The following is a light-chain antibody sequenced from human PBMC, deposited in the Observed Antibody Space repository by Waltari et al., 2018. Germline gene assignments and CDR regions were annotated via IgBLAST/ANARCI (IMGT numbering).Light chain of an antibody. V-gene: IGKV1-39*01. CDR1: QSISSY. Sequence: IQMTQSPSSLSASVGDRVTITCRASQSISSYLNWYQQKPGKAPKLLIYAASSLQSGVPSRFSGSGSGTDFILTISGLQPEDFAMYYCQQSSNTPLTFGGGTKVEIK. CDR3: QQSSNTPLT. J-gene: IGKJ4*01. CDR2: AAS.